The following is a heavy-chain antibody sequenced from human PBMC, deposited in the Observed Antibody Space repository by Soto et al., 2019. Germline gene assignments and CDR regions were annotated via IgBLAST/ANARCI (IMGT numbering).Heavy chain of an antibody. CDR1: GYTFVASY. V-gene: IGHV1-2*02. D-gene: IGHD1-1*01. CDR3: ARGTGIWPQLPPGNWYDP. J-gene: IGHJ5*02. CDR2: INPINGDT. Sequence: QVLLVQSGAEVTEPGASVRVSCRASGYTFVASYVHWLRQTPGRGFEWMGWINPINGDTNYAQRFHGRVTMTRDTSINTVYMDLSRLKSDDTATYYCARGTGIWPQLPPGNWYDPWGQGTLVTVSS.